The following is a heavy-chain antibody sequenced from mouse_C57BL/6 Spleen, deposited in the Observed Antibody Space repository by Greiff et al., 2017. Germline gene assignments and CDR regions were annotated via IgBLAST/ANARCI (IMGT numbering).Heavy chain of an antibody. Sequence: QVQLQQPGAELVKPGASVKLSCKASGYTFTSYWMHWVKQRPGQGLEWIGMIHPNSGSTNYNEKFKSKATLTVDKSSSTAYMQLSSLTSEDSAVYYCARNPYYSGIRKVYYAMDYWGQGTSVTVSS. CDR2: IHPNSGST. D-gene: IGHD1-1*01. V-gene: IGHV1-64*01. J-gene: IGHJ4*01. CDR3: ARNPYYSGIRKVYYAMDY. CDR1: GYTFTSYW.